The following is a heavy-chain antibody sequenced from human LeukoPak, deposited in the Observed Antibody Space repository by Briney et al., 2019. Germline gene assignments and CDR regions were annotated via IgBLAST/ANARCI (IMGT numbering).Heavy chain of an antibody. CDR2: IYYSGST. V-gene: IGHV4-39*07. Sequence: SETLSLTCTVSGGSISSSSYYWGWIRQPPGKGLEWIGSIYYSGSTYYNPSLKSRVTISVDTSKNQFSLKLSSVTAADTAVYYCARVTTYWFDPWGQGTMVTVSS. D-gene: IGHD4-11*01. J-gene: IGHJ5*02. CDR3: ARVTTYWFDP. CDR1: GGSISSSSYY.